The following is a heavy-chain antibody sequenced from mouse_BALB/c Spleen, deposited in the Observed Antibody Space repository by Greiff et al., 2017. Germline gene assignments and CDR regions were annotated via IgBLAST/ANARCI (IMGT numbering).Heavy chain of an antibody. J-gene: IGHJ4*01. CDR3: ARGIYYGNYPYYAMDY. D-gene: IGHD2-1*01. Sequence: EVKVVESGPGLVKPSQSLSLTCTVTGYSITSDYAWNWIRQFPGNKLEWMGYISYSGSTSYNPSLKSRISITRDTSKNQFFLQLNSVTTEDTATYYCARGIYYGNYPYYAMDYWGQGTSVTVSS. CDR2: ISYSGST. CDR1: GYSITSDYA. V-gene: IGHV3-2*02.